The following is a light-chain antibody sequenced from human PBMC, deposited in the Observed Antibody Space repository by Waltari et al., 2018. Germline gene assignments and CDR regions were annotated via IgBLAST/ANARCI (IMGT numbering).Light chain of an antibody. J-gene: IGKJ3*01. CDR2: GTS. V-gene: IGKV1-12*01. Sequence: DIQMTQSPSPVSASVGDRVTITCRSSQDIGNRLAWYQQKPGKAPNLLIYGTSRLQTGVPARFSGSESGTEFTLTISSLQPEDFGTYYCQQGNSFPITFGPGTKVEIK. CDR3: QQGNSFPIT. CDR1: QDIGNR.